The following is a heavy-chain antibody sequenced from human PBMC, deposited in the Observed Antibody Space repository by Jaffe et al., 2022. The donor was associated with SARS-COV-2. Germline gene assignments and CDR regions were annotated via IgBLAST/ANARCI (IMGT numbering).Heavy chain of an antibody. CDR3: ARSRCSGGSCYSYYYGMDV. V-gene: IGHV3-33*01. D-gene: IGHD2-15*01. CDR2: IWYDGSNK. J-gene: IGHJ6*02. CDR1: GFTFSSYG. Sequence: QVQLVESGGGVVQPGRSLRLSCAASGFTFSSYGMHWVRQAPGKGLEWVAVIWYDGSNKYYADSVKGRFTISRDNSKNTLYLQMNSLRAEDTAVYYCARSRCSGGSCYSYYYGMDVWGQGTTVTVSS.